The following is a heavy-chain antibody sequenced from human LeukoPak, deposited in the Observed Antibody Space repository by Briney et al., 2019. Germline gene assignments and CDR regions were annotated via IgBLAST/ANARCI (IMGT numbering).Heavy chain of an antibody. V-gene: IGHV3-30*04. Sequence: GSLRLSCAASGFTFRGYAMHWVRQAPGKGLEWVAVISYDGSKKYYADSVTGRFTVSRDNSNNTLYLQVNSLSTEDTAVYYCARAGTANDGFDMWGQGTMVTVSS. CDR3: ARAGTANDGFDM. CDR2: ISYDGSKK. J-gene: IGHJ3*02. D-gene: IGHD2-21*02. CDR1: GFTFRGYA.